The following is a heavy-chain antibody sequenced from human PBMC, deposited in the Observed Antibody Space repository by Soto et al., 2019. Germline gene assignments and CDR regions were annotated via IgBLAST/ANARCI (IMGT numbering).Heavy chain of an antibody. V-gene: IGHV3-23*01. CDR2: NSGSGGST. CDR3: AKDSSAGGGNPGTFDY. CDR1: GFTFSSYA. J-gene: IGHJ4*02. D-gene: IGHD3-16*01. Sequence: GSLRLSCAASGFTFSSYAMSWVRQAPGKGLEWVSANSGSGGSTYYADSVKGRFTISRDNSKNTLYLQMNSLGAEDTAVYYCAKDSSAGGGNPGTFDYWGQGTLVTVSS.